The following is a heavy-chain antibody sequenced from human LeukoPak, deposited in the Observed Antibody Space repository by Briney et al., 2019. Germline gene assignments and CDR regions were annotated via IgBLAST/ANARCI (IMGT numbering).Heavy chain of an antibody. CDR1: GFTFSSYA. CDR3: ARDLTVTFVTTGSY. J-gene: IGHJ4*02. D-gene: IGHD3-10*01. Sequence: GGSLRLSCAAPGFTFSSYAMHWVRQAPGKGLEWVAVISYDGGNKYYTDSVKGRFTISRDNSKNTLYLQMNSLRGEDTAVYYCARDLTVTFVTTGSYWGQGARVTVSS. CDR2: ISYDGGNK. V-gene: IGHV3-30-3*01.